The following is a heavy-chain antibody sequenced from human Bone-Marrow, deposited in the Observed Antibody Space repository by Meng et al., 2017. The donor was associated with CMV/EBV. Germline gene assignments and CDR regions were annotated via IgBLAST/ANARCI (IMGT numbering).Heavy chain of an antibody. V-gene: IGHV3-23*01. Sequence: GESLKISCAASGFTFSSYAMSWVRQAPGKGLEWVSAISGSGGSTYYADSVKGRFTISRDNSKNTLYLQMNSLRAEDTAVYYCATTGTPVIYYYYYGMDVCGQGTTVTVSS. CDR3: ATTGTPVIYYYYYGMDV. CDR1: GFTFSSYA. J-gene: IGHJ6*02. CDR2: ISGSGGST. D-gene: IGHD1-1*01.